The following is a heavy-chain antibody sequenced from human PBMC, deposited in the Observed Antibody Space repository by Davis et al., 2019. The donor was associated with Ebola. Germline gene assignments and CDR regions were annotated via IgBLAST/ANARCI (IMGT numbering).Heavy chain of an antibody. CDR2: ISGYNGNT. V-gene: IGHV1-18*01. Sequence: ASVKVSCKASGYTFMSYGITWVRQAPGQGLEWMGWISGYNGNTVYAQKFQGRVTMTIDTSTSTVYMELRRLKSDDTAVYYCTRDQGGGVGASPFFEYWGQGSLVTVSS. CDR3: TRDQGGGVGASPFFEY. J-gene: IGHJ4*02. D-gene: IGHD1-26*01. CDR1: GYTFMSYG.